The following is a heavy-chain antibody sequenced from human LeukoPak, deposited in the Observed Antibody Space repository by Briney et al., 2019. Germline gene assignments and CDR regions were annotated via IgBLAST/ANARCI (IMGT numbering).Heavy chain of an antibody. D-gene: IGHD2-2*01. CDR1: GFTFSGSA. V-gene: IGHV3-73*01. J-gene: IGHJ4*02. CDR3: AKDLLRSTHFDY. Sequence: GGSLRLSCAASGFTFSGSAMHWVRQASGKGLEWVGRIRSKANSYATAYAASVKGRFTISRDNSKNTLYLQMNSLRAEDTAVYYCAKDLLRSTHFDYWGQGTLVTVSS. CDR2: IRSKANSYAT.